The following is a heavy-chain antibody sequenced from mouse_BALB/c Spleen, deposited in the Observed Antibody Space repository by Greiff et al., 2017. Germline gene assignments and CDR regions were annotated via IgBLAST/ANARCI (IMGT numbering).Heavy chain of an antibody. V-gene: IGHV5-17*02. CDR2: ISSGSSTI. Sequence: EVQGVESGGGLVQPGGSRKLSCAASGFTFSSFGMHWVRQAPEKGLEWVAYISSGSSTIYYADTVKGRFTISRDNPKNTLFLQMTSLRSEDTAMYYCAWDWFAYWGQGTLVTVSA. CDR1: GFTFSSFG. D-gene: IGHD4-1*01. CDR3: AWDWFAY. J-gene: IGHJ3*01.